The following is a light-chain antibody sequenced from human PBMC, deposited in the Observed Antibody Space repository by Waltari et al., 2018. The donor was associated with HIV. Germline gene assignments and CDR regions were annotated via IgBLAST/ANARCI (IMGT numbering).Light chain of an antibody. J-gene: IGLJ3*02. Sequence: QSPLYQPASVSGSPGQSITIPCSGVSHKIDFYNFVSWYQLRPGKAPQLIIFGVTRRPSGISSRFSGSTSGGTASLTISDLQSEDEADYFCSSFAGTGTPMFGGGTKLTVL. CDR1: SHKIDFYNF. CDR2: GVT. V-gene: IGLV2-14*01. CDR3: SSFAGTGTPM.